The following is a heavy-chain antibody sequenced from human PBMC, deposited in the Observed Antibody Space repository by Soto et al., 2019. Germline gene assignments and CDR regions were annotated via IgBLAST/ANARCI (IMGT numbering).Heavy chain of an antibody. Sequence: SVKVSCKASGGTFSSYAISWVRQAPGQGVEWMGGIIPIFGTATYAQKFQGRVTITADESTTTAYMELSSLKSDDTAVYYCARGDCSGGSCSLARYYYGMDVWGQGTTVTVSS. V-gene: IGHV1-69*13. D-gene: IGHD2-15*01. CDR1: GGTFSSYA. J-gene: IGHJ6*02. CDR3: ARGDCSGGSCSLARYYYGMDV. CDR2: IIPIFGTA.